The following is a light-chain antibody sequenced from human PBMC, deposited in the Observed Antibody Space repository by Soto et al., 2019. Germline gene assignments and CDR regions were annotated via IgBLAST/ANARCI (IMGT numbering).Light chain of an antibody. J-gene: IGLJ1*01. Sequence: QSALTQPASVSGSPGQSITISCTGTSSDVGSYDLVSWYQQPPGKAPKLMIYEDTKRPSGISTRFSGSKSGNAASLTISGLQAEDEADYYCCSYAGSGTFVFGNGTKLTVL. V-gene: IGLV2-23*01. CDR1: SSDVGSYDL. CDR2: EDT. CDR3: CSYAGSGTFV.